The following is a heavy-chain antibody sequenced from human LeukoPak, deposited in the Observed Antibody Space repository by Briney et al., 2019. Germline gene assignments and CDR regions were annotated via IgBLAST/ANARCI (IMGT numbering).Heavy chain of an antibody. CDR3: ARDHAYSGPAY. V-gene: IGHV3-21*01. Sequence: GGSLRLSCAASGFTFSSYTMNWVRQAPGKGLEWVSSISSSSSYIYYADSVKGRFTLSRDNAKKSLYLQMNSLRAEDTAVYYCARDHAYSGPAYWGQGTLVTVSS. J-gene: IGHJ4*02. D-gene: IGHD6-13*01. CDR2: ISSSSSYI. CDR1: GFTFSSYT.